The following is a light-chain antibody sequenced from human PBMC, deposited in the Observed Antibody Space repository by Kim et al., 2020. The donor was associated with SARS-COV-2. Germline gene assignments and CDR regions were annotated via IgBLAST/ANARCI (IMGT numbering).Light chain of an antibody. V-gene: IGKV3-15*01. CDR2: AAS. J-gene: IGKJ2*01. Sequence: VSPGERATLSCRASESVRNNLAWYQQRPGQAPRLLIYAASSRATGVPARFSGSGSGTEFTLTISSLQSEDFAVYYCQQYNWPPAYTFGQGTKLEI. CDR3: QQYNWPPAYT. CDR1: ESVRNN.